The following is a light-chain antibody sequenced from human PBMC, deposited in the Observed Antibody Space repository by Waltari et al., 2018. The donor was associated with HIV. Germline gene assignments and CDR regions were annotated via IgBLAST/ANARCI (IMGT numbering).Light chain of an antibody. CDR2: RNN. Sequence: QSVVIQPPSASGTPGQRVTISCTGNSFNIGRNYVYWYQQFPGTAPKFLIYRNNQRPSGVPDRFSASKSGTSASLAISGRRSEDEANYYCATWDDSLSAVVFGEGTKLTVL. J-gene: IGLJ2*01. CDR3: ATWDDSLSAVV. CDR1: SFNIGRNY. V-gene: IGLV1-47*01.